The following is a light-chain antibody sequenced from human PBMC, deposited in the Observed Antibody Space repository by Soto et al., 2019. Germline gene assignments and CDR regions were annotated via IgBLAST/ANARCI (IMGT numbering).Light chain of an antibody. CDR1: QNINSS. V-gene: IGKV3-15*01. J-gene: IGKJ1*01. CDR2: GAS. Sequence: EIVMTQSPATLSVSPGERATLSCRASQNINSSVAWYQQKPGQAPRLLIFGASTRATGIPARFSGSGSGTEFTLTISSLQSEDFAVYYCQQYDNWPRTFGQGTKVDIK. CDR3: QQYDNWPRT.